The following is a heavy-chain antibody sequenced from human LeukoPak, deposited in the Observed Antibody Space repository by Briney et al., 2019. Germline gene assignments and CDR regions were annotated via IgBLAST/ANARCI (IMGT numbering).Heavy chain of an antibody. CDR1: GFTFRSHP. D-gene: IGHD2-2*01. J-gene: IGHJ4*02. V-gene: IGHV3-64*02. CDR3: ARGIDSPYCTSTSCPEGIDL. Sequence: GGSLRLSCAASGFTFRSHPMHWVRQAPGKGLESISAIDTVGGITHYADSGRSTISRDNSKNTLSLQVGSLRPDDMAVYYCARGIDSPYCTSTSCPEGIDLWGQGTLVTVSS. CDR2: IDTVGGIT.